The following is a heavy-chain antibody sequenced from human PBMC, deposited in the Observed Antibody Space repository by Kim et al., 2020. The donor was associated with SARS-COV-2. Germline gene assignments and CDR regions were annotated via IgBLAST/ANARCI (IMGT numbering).Heavy chain of an antibody. Sequence: GGSLRLACEASGFTFNKHSMKWVRQAPEKGLEWVASISDRSTYIHYGDSVKGRITISRDNARNSVFLQMTSLRAEDTGVYYCARDVSGSGSYYPDSWGQGTLVTVSS. CDR2: ISDRSTYI. V-gene: IGHV3-21*06. CDR1: GFTFNKHS. CDR3: ARDVSGSGSYYPDS. J-gene: IGHJ4*02. D-gene: IGHD3-10*01.